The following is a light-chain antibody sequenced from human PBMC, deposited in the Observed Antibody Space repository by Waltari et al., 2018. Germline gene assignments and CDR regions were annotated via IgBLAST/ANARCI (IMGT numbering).Light chain of an antibody. J-gene: IGLJ2*01. CDR3: QVWDTTSDRVV. V-gene: IGLV3-21*02. CDR2: DDR. CDR1: NVGSKR. Sequence: SYVLTQPPSASVATGETARITCGGDNVGSKRVHWYQQKPGQAPLLVVYDDRARPSGIPDRFSASNSGNTATLTITRVENGDEADYYCQVWDTTSDRVVFGGGTKLTVL.